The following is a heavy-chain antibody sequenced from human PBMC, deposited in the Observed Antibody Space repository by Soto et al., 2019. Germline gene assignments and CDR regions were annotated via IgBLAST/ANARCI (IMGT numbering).Heavy chain of an antibody. Sequence: GGSLRLSCAASGFTFSSYGMHWVRQAPGKGLEWVAVISYDGSNKYYADSVKGRFTISRDNSKNTLYLQMNSLRAEDTAVYYCAKAPQKSYTVTLYYFDYWGQGTLVTVSS. CDR1: GFTFSSYG. CDR2: ISYDGSNK. D-gene: IGHD4-17*01. V-gene: IGHV3-30*18. CDR3: AKAPQKSYTVTLYYFDY. J-gene: IGHJ4*02.